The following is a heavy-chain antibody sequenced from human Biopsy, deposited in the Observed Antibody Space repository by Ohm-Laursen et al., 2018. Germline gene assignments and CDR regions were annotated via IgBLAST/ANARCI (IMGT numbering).Heavy chain of an antibody. V-gene: IGHV4-38-2*01. CDR2: IFKDGNT. D-gene: IGHD6-19*01. J-gene: IGHJ4*02. CDR3: ARVGSGWAPFDK. CDR1: GYSISSDYR. Sequence: SDTLSLTCAVSGYSISSDYRWGWIRQAPGKTLEWLGNIFKDGNTHYNPSLRSRPIISIDTSKNQFPLMMTSVSGADTAVYFWARVGSGWAPFDKWGPGTLVTVSS.